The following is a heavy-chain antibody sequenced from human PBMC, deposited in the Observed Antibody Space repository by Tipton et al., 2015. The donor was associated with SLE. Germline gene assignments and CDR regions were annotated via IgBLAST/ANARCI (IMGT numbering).Heavy chain of an antibody. CDR2: ISWDGGSK. Sequence: SLRLSCAASGFTFSSHWMHWVRQAPGKGLEWVSLISWDGGSKYYADSVKGRFTISRDNSKNTLYLQMNSLRAEDTAVYYCAKEGRAAGPFDYWGQGTLVTVSS. J-gene: IGHJ4*02. D-gene: IGHD6-25*01. CDR1: GFTFSSHW. V-gene: IGHV3-NL1*01. CDR3: AKEGRAAGPFDY.